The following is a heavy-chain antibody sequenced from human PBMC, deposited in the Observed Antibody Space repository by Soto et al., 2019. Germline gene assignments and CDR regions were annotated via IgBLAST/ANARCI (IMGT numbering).Heavy chain of an antibody. J-gene: IGHJ3*02. CDR3: AREGARATVTTENPDAFDI. V-gene: IGHV1-8*01. CDR2: MNPNSGNT. D-gene: IGHD4-17*01. CDR1: GYTFTSYD. Sequence: ASVKVSCKASGYTFTSYDINWVRQATGQGLEWMGWMNPNSGNTGYAQKFQGRVTMTRNTSISTAYMELSSLRSEDTAVYYCAREGARATVTTENPDAFDIWGQGTMVTVSS.